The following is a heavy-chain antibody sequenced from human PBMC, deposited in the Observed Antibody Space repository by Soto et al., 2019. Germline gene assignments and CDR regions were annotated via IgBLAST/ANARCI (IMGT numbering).Heavy chain of an antibody. J-gene: IGHJ6*01. CDR2: IYYSGNT. CDR1: CCSIRSGGYY. CDR3: ARDRLMATAGTARNYFGLDV. Sequence: LSETLSLTCTVSCCSIRSGGYYWSCVRQNPRRGLEWIGNIYYSGNTYYNPSLKSRLTISVDTSKNQFSLNLSSVTAADTAVYYCARDRLMATAGTARNYFGLDVWGQGTTVSVSS. V-gene: IGHV4-31*03. D-gene: IGHD5-18*01.